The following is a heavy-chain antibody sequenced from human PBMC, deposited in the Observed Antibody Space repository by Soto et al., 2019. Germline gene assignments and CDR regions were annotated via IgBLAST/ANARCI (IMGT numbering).Heavy chain of an antibody. J-gene: IGHJ6*02. CDR3: ARGGFDYYYAMDV. CDR1: GYTFSSFD. V-gene: IGHV1-8*01. Sequence: QVPLVQSGAEVKKPGASVKVSCKASGYTFSSFDIVWVRQATGHGLEWMGWMNPNSGNTGYAQSFRGRVTMTRNTSISTAYMELRSLRSDDTAVYFCARGGFDYYYAMDVWGQGTTVAVSS. CDR2: MNPNSGNT.